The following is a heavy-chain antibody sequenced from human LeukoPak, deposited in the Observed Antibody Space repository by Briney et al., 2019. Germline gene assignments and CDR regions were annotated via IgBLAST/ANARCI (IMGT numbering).Heavy chain of an antibody. CDR1: GFTFSSYA. CDR3: AKDWAPYSSGWYGSWFDP. V-gene: IGHV3-23*01. J-gene: IGHJ5*02. Sequence: GGSLRLSCAASGFTFSSYAMSWVRQAPGKGLEWVSAISGSGGSTYYADSVKGRFTISRDNSKNTLYLQMNSLRAEDTAVYYCAKDWAPYSSGWYGSWFDPWGQGTLVTVSS. D-gene: IGHD6-19*01. CDR2: ISGSGGST.